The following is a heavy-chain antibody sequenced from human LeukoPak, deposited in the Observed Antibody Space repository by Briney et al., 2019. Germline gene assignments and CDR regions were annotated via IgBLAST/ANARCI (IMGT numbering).Heavy chain of an antibody. D-gene: IGHD3-22*01. J-gene: IGHJ6*03. Sequence: SGESLKISCKGSGYSFTSYWIGWVRQMPGKGLEWMGIIYPGDSDTRYSPSFQGQVTISADKSISTAYLQWSSLKASDTAMYYCARMSRPDYYDSSGYLTYYYYMDVWGKGTTVTVSS. CDR2: IYPGDSDT. CDR3: ARMSRPDYYDSSGYLTYYYYMDV. CDR1: GYSFTSYW. V-gene: IGHV5-51*01.